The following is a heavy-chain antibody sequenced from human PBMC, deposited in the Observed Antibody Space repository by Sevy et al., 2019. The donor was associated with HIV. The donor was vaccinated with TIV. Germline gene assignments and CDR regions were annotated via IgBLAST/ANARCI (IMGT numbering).Heavy chain of an antibody. V-gene: IGHV3-30-3*01. CDR1: GFTFNRYS. Sequence: GGSLRLSCAASGFTFNRYSMHWVRQAPGKGLEWVATISFDATNKHYPDSVKGRFTISRDNFRNSLFLQMDSPRPEDTAVYYCALERLSSDVAEYFQNWGQGTLVTVSS. D-gene: IGHD1-1*01. CDR3: ALERLSSDVAEYFQN. J-gene: IGHJ1*01. CDR2: ISFDATNK.